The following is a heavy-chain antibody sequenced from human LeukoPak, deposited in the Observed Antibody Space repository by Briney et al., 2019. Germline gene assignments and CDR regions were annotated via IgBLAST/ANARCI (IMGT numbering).Heavy chain of an antibody. D-gene: IGHD1-26*01. CDR3: VKSEGGLYFSTLDC. Sequence: PGGSLGLLQAASGFTFNSCSMTLVSQAPGRGLEWVSLTSESGGTTFYADSVKGRFTISRDNSKNTISLQMNNLRAEDTAIYYWVKSEGGLYFSTLDCWGQGTLVTVSS. CDR2: TSESGGTT. CDR1: GFTFNSCS. J-gene: IGHJ4*02. V-gene: IGHV3-23*01.